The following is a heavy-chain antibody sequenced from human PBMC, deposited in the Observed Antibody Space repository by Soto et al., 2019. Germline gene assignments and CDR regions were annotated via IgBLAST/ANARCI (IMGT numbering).Heavy chain of an antibody. CDR1: GGSFSGYY. V-gene: IGHV4-34*01. D-gene: IGHD3-10*01. J-gene: IGHJ4*02. CDR3: VRFIIEPRIFLYLFDY. CDR2: INHSGST. Sequence: SETLSLTCAVYGGSFSGYYWSWIRQPPGKGLEWIGEINHSGSTNYNPSLKSRVTISLDTSKNQFSLKLSSVTAADTAVYFCVRFIIEPRIFLYLFDYCALGSLVPVSS.